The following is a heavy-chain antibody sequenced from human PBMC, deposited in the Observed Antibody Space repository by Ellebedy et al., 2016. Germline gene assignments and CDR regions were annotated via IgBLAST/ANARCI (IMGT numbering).Heavy chain of an antibody. J-gene: IGHJ5*02. CDR2: INPNSSGT. V-gene: IGHV1-2*02. Sequence: ASVKVSCKASGYTFTSYYIHWVRQAPGQGLEWVGWINPNSSGTIYAQKFQGRVTLTRDTSINTAYMELSSLRSDDTAVYYCTRGFSIAVAGNWFDPWGQGTLVTVSS. CDR3: TRGFSIAVAGNWFDP. D-gene: IGHD6-19*01. CDR1: GYTFTSYY.